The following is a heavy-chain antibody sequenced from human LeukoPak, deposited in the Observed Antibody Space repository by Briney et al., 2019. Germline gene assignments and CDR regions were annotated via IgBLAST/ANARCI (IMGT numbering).Heavy chain of an antibody. J-gene: IGHJ4*02. D-gene: IGHD3/OR15-3a*01. CDR1: GYSISSSNSY. V-gene: IGHV4-39*01. CDR3: ARQTGSGLFILP. CDR2: IYYSGNT. Sequence: SETLSLTCTVSGYSISSSNSYWGWIRQPPGKGLEWIGSIYYSGNTYYNASLKSQVSISIDTSKNQFSLKLTSVTAADTAVYYCARQTGSGLFILPGGQGTLVTVSS.